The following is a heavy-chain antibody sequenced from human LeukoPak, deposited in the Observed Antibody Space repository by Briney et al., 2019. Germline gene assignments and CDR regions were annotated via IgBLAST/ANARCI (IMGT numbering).Heavy chain of an antibody. CDR1: GFTFSSYG. J-gene: IGHJ6*02. D-gene: IGHD4-17*01. V-gene: IGHV3-30*02. CDR3: ASLTTVTTLRSPGYYYYSMDV. CDR2: IRYDGSNK. Sequence: GGSLRLSCAASGFTFSSYGMHWVRQAPGKGLEGVAFIRYDGSNKYYADSVKGRFTIYRDNSKNTLYLQMNSLRAEDTAVYYCASLTTVTTLRSPGYYYYSMDVWGQGTTVTVSS.